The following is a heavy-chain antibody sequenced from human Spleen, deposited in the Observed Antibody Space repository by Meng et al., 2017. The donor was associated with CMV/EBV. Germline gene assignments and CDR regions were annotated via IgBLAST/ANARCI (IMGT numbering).Heavy chain of an antibody. Sequence: GESLKNSRKGSGYSFTSYWIGWVRQMPGKGLEWMGIIYPGDSDTSYSPSFQGQVTISADKSISTAYLQWSSLKASDTAMYYCARHVVVAAAGYYFDYWGQGTLVTVSS. CDR3: ARHVVVAAAGYYFDY. CDR1: GYSFTSYW. CDR2: IYPGDSDT. J-gene: IGHJ4*02. D-gene: IGHD6-13*01. V-gene: IGHV5-51*01.